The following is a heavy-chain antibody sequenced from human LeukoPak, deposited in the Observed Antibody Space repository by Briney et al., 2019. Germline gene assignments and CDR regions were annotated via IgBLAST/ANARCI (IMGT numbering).Heavy chain of an antibody. CDR3: ARDPPDYDGAGSYYNAVY. D-gene: IGHD3-10*01. CDR2: ISSSGSTI. Sequence: GGSLRLSCAASGFTFSDYYMSWIRQAPGKGLEWVSYISSSGSTIYYADSVKGRFTSSRDNAKNSLYLQMNSLRAEDTAVYYCARDPPDYDGAGSYYNAVYWGQGTLVTVSS. CDR1: GFTFSDYY. J-gene: IGHJ4*02. V-gene: IGHV3-11*01.